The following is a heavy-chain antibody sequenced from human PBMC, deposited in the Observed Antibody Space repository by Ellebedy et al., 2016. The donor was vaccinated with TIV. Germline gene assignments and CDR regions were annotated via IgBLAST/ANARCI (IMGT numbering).Heavy chain of an antibody. V-gene: IGHV3-53*01. CDR2: IYSGGST. CDR1: GFTVSNNY. CDR3: ACRSQTGYYYYYSMDV. J-gene: IGHJ6*02. D-gene: IGHD3-9*01. Sequence: GGSLRLXXAASGFTVSNNYMSSVRQAPGKGLEWVSLIYSGGSTYYADSVKGRFTISRDNSKNTLYLQMNSLRAEDTAVYYCACRSQTGYYYYYSMDVWGQGTTVTVSS.